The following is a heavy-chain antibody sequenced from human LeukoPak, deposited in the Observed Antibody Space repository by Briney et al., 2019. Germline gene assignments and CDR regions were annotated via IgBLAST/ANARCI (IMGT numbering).Heavy chain of an antibody. CDR1: GFTFSSYI. Sequence: GGSLRLSCAASGFTFSSYIMNWVRQAPGKGLEWVSGISGSGDSTYYADSVKGRFTISRDNSKNTLSLQMNSLRAEDTAVHYCAKGTVMVKGYFDYWGQGTLVTVSS. CDR2: ISGSGDST. CDR3: AKGTVMVKGYFDY. D-gene: IGHD5-18*01. V-gene: IGHV3-23*01. J-gene: IGHJ4*02.